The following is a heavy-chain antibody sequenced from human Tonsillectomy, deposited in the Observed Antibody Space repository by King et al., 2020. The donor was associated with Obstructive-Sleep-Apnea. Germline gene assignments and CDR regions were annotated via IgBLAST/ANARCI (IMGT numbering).Heavy chain of an antibody. CDR2: IFSNDEK. V-gene: IGHV2-26*01. CDR3: ARIVSPEYSSGRNWFDP. J-gene: IGHJ5*02. CDR1: GFSLSNARMG. Sequence: TLKESGPVLVKPTETLTLTCTVSGFSLSNARMGVSWIRHPPGKALDWLAHIFSNDEKSYSPSLQRRLTISQDTSKSQWVLTLTKTDPVDTATYYCARIVSPEYSSGRNWFDPWGQGTLVTVSS. D-gene: IGHD6-19*01.